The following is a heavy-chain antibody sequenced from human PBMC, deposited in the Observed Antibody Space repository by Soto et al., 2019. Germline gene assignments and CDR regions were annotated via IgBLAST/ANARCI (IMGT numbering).Heavy chain of an antibody. V-gene: IGHV1-69*13. Sequence: EASVKVSCKASGGTFSSYAISWVRQAPGQGLEWMGGIIPIFGTANYAQKFQGRVTITADESTSTAYMELSSLRSEDTAVYYCARERNYSGSYSAFDIWGQGTMVTVSS. CDR2: IIPIFGTA. CDR1: GGTFSSYA. D-gene: IGHD1-26*01. CDR3: ARERNYSGSYSAFDI. J-gene: IGHJ3*02.